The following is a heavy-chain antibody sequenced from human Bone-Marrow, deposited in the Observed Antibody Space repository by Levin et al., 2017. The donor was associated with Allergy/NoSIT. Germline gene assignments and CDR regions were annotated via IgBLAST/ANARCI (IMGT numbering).Heavy chain of an antibody. D-gene: IGHD2-2*01. V-gene: IGHV3-30*18. CDR2: ISYDGTNK. CDR1: GFTFSSYG. CDR3: GKDSAYCSSTSCLGYYHYYMDV. Sequence: GGSLRLSCAVSGFTFSSYGMHWVRQAPGKGLEWVAVISYDGTNKYYEESVKGRFTISRDNSKNTLYLQMNSLRAEDTAVYYCGKDSAYCSSTSCLGYYHYYMDVWGKGTMVTVSS. J-gene: IGHJ6*03.